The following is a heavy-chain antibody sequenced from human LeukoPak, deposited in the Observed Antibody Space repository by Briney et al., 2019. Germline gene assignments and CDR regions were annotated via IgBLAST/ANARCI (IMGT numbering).Heavy chain of an antibody. J-gene: IGHJ3*02. CDR3: ARDQGHGWQAYDAFDI. Sequence: GGSLRLSCAASGFTSSSYWMRWVRQAPGKGLEWVANIKQDGSEKYYVDSVKGRFTISRDNAKNSLYLQMNSLRAEDTAVYYCARDQGHGWQAYDAFDIWGQGTMVTVSS. CDR1: GFTSSSYW. V-gene: IGHV3-7*01. D-gene: IGHD2-15*01. CDR2: IKQDGSEK.